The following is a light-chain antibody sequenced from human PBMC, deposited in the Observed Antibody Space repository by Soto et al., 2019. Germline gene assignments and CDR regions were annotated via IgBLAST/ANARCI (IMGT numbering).Light chain of an antibody. Sequence: QMTQSPSTLSGSVGDRVTITCRARQTISSWLAWYQQKPGKAPKLLIYKASTLKSGVPSRFSGSGSGTEFTLTISSLQPDDFATYYCQHYNSYSEAFGQGTKVDI. V-gene: IGKV1-5*03. CDR1: QTISSW. CDR2: KAS. J-gene: IGKJ1*01. CDR3: QHYNSYSEA.